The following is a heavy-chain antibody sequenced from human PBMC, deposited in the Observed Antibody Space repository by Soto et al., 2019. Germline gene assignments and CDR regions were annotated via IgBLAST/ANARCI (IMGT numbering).Heavy chain of an antibody. CDR1: GFTLSSYG. Sequence: QVQLVESGGGVVQPGSSLRLSCAASGFTLSSYGMHWVRQAPGKGLEWVAVISYDGRNKYYADSVKGRFTISRDNSKNTLYLEMNSLRAEDTAVYYCAKGGSILARYFDYWGQGTLATVSS. D-gene: IGHD1-26*01. J-gene: IGHJ4*02. CDR2: ISYDGRNK. CDR3: AKGGSILARYFDY. V-gene: IGHV3-30*18.